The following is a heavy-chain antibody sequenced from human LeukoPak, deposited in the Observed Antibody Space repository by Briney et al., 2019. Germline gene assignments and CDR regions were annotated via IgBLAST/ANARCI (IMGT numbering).Heavy chain of an antibody. CDR3: AREQRGVATIIDY. J-gene: IGHJ4*02. V-gene: IGHV4-30-4*01. CDR2: IFYSGNT. D-gene: IGHD5-12*01. CDR1: GGSISCGDYY. Sequence: SQTLSLTCTVSGGSISCGDYYWSWIRQPPGKGLKWIGYIFYSGNTYYNPSLKSRVTISVDTSKNQFSLKLSSVTAADTAVYYCAREQRGVATIIDYWGQGTLVTVSS.